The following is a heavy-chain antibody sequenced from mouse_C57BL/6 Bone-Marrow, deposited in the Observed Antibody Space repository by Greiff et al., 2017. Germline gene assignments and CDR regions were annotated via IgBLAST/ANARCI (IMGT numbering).Heavy chain of an antibody. D-gene: IGHD2-3*01. Sequence: QVQLQQPGAELVMPGASVKLSCKASGYTFTSYWMHWVKQRPGQGLEWIGELDPSDSYTNYNQKFKGKSTLTVDKSSSTAYMQLSSLTSEDSAVYYCAREGYDGYYWFAYWGQGTLVTVSA. J-gene: IGHJ3*01. V-gene: IGHV1-69*01. CDR2: LDPSDSYT. CDR3: AREGYDGYYWFAY. CDR1: GYTFTSYW.